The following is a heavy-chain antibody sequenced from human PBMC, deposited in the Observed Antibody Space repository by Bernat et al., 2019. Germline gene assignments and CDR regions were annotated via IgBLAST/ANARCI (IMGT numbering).Heavy chain of an antibody. J-gene: IGHJ5*02. CDR2: IIPIFGTA. Sequence: QVQLVQSGAEVKKPGASVKVSCKASGYTFTSYGISWVRQAPGQGLEWMGWIIPIFGTANYAQKFQGRVTITADESTSTAYMELSSLRSEDTAVYYCARIYVWGSYRYRHWFDPWGQGTLVTVSS. V-gene: IGHV1-69*13. D-gene: IGHD3-16*02. CDR1: GYTFTSYG. CDR3: ARIYVWGSYRYRHWFDP.